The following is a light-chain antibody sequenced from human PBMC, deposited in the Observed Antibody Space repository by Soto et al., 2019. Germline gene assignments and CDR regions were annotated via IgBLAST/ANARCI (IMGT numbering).Light chain of an antibody. V-gene: IGKV3-15*01. CDR3: HHYNDWLLLT. CDR2: GAS. J-gene: IGKJ3*01. CDR1: QSVSSK. Sequence: EIVMTQSPVTLSVSPGERATLSCRASQSVSSKLAWYQQKPGQAPRLLIYGASTRATGIPARFSGSGSGTEFTLTISSLQSEDFAVYYCHHYNDWLLLTFGPGTKVDVK.